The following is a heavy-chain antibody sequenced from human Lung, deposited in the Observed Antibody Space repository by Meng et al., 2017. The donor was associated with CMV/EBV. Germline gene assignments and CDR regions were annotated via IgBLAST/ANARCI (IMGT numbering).Heavy chain of an antibody. J-gene: IGHJ4*02. CDR1: GFSCANLG. Sequence: VQRLGPGVGRAQSAGSLCFSCAASGFSCANLGMRWLRPAAEKGVECVAFIRFDEISTYYTDSVKVRFTISRAISKNPLYLQMNSLRPEDTAVYYCVKDRPVCNHWGQGTLVTVSS. CDR3: VKDRPVCNH. CDR2: IRFDEIST. V-gene: IGHV3-30*02. D-gene: IGHD2/OR15-2a*01.